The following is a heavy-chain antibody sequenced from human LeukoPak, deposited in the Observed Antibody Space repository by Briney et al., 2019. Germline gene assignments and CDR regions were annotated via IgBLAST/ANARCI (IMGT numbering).Heavy chain of an antibody. CDR3: ARPHGSVVVPAAPDY. CDR1: GFTFSDYY. D-gene: IGHD2-2*01. V-gene: IGHV3-11*01. J-gene: IGHJ4*02. CDR2: ISRSGSSI. Sequence: KPGGSLRLSCAASGFTFSDYYMSWIRQAPGKGLEWGSYISRSGSSIYYADSAKVRFTISMDNAKHSMYLQIKSLSDEETAEYYPARPHGSVVVPAAPDYWRQGTLLPVS.